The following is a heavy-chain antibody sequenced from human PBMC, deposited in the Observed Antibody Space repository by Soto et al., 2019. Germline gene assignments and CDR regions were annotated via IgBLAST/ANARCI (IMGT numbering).Heavy chain of an antibody. D-gene: IGHD2-2*02. CDR2: IIPIFGTT. CDR1: GGTFGSNA. CDR3: AREVYTFGTGAVSGAFDI. Sequence: QVQLVQSGAEVRRPGSSVKVSCKASGGTFGSNAISWVRQAPGQGLEWMGGIIPIFGTTNNAQKFQGRVTISADESTNTAYTELSSRRSEDTAIYSCAREVYTFGTGAVSGAFDIWGQGTVVTVSS. J-gene: IGHJ3*02. V-gene: IGHV1-69*12.